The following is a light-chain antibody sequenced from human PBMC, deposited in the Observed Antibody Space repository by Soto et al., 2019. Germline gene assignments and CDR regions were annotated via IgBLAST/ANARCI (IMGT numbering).Light chain of an antibody. V-gene: IGKV3-15*01. CDR3: QKYNTWPPIN. CDR1: QGVSTK. Sequence: DIVMLQSXATLSVSAQDXXXXXXXASQGVSTKLAWCRTNRXQRRRRLVYAACNXATGIPARFSGSRSGTGFTLNVSSLQSEDLAVYYCQKYNTWPPINLGQGTRLEFK. J-gene: IGKJ5*01. CDR2: AAC.